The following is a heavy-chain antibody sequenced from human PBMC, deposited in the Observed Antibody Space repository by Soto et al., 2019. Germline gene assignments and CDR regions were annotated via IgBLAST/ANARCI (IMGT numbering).Heavy chain of an antibody. V-gene: IGHV1-18*01. CDR2: ISAHNGNT. Sequence: QVHLVQSGTEVEKPGASVRVSCKGSGYAFTTYGITWVRQAPGQGLEWMGWISAHNGNTNYAQKLQGRVTVTRDTSTSTAYMELRSLRSDDTAVFYCARGRYGDYWGQGALVTVSS. J-gene: IGHJ4*02. D-gene: IGHD1-1*01. CDR3: ARGRYGDY. CDR1: GYAFTTYG.